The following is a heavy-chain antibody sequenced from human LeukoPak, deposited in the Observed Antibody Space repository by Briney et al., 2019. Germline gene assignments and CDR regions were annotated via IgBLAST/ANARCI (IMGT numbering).Heavy chain of an antibody. D-gene: IGHD1-26*01. CDR3: AKTSNSGSYGYYFDY. V-gene: IGHV3-9*01. CDR1: GFTFGDYG. Sequence: GRSLRLSCAASGFTFGDYGMHWVRRAPGKGLEWVSGINWNSGDIDYADSVKGRFTISRDNAKNSLYLQINSLRAEDTALYYCAKTSNSGSYGYYFDYWGQGTLVTVSS. CDR2: INWNSGDI. J-gene: IGHJ4*02.